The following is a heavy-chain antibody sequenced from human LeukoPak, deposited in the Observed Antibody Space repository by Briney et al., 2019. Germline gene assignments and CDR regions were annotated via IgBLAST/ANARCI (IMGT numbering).Heavy chain of an antibody. CDR2: ISSSGSYI. J-gene: IGHJ3*02. CDR3: ARDTYDILTGYYKWAFDI. CDR1: GFTFSSYT. V-gene: IGHV3-21*06. Sequence: KPGGSLRLSCAASGFTFSSYTMNWVRQAPGKGLEWVSSISSSGSYIYYADSVRGRFTISRDNAKNSLYLQMNSLRAEDTAVYYCARDTYDILTGYYKWAFDIWGQGTMVTVSS. D-gene: IGHD3-9*01.